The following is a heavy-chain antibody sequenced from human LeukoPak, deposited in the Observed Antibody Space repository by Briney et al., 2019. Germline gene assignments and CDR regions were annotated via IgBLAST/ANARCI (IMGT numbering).Heavy chain of an antibody. CDR2: INQDGSEK. Sequence: GVSLRLSRAASGFTFRRYWMSWVRQAPGKGLEGVANINQDGSEKYYVESVKGRFTIYRDNAKNSLYMQMDIVICEDTAVYYCGRDKRNWFDPWGQGTLVTVSS. V-gene: IGHV3-7*01. CDR3: GRDKRNWFDP. J-gene: IGHJ5*02. CDR1: GFTFRRYW.